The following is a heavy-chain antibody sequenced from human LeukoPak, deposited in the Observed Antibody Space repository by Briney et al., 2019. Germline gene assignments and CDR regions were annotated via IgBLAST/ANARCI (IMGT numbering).Heavy chain of an antibody. J-gene: IGHJ5*02. Sequence: SVKVSCKASGGTFSSYAVSWVQQAPGQGLEWMGGIIPIFGTANYAQKFQGRVTITTDESTSTAYMELSSLRSEDTAVYYCARDQGGQYQLLRAPNWFDPWGQGTLVTVSS. CDR2: IIPIFGTA. D-gene: IGHD2-2*01. CDR1: GGTFSSYA. V-gene: IGHV1-69*05. CDR3: ARDQGGQYQLLRAPNWFDP.